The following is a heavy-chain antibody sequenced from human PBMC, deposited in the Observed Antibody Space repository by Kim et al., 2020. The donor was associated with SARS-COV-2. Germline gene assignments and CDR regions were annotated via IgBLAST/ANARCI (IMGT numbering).Heavy chain of an antibody. Sequence: SETLSLTCTVSGGSISSSSDYWGWIRQPPGKGLEWIGSIYYSGSSGSTYYNPSPKSRVTISVDTSKNQFSLKLSSVTAADTAIYYCARASRGGFMSNWFDPWGQGTLVTVSS. CDR2: IYYSGSSGST. CDR1: GGSISSSSDY. V-gene: IGHV4-39*07. CDR3: ARASRGGFMSNWFDP. J-gene: IGHJ5*02. D-gene: IGHD5-12*01.